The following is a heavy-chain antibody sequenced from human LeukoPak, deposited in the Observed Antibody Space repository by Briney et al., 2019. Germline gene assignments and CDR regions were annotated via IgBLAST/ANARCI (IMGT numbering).Heavy chain of an antibody. CDR3: ARFPASSSWYKGELFDY. CDR1: GYTFTSYY. V-gene: IGHV1-46*01. J-gene: IGHJ4*02. D-gene: IGHD6-13*01. CDR2: INPSGGST. Sequence: ASVKVSCKASGYTFTSYYMHWVRQAPGQGLEWMGIINPSGGSTSYAQKFQGRVTMTRDTSTSTVYMELGSLRSEDTAVYYCARFPASSSWYKGELFDYWGQGTLVTVSS.